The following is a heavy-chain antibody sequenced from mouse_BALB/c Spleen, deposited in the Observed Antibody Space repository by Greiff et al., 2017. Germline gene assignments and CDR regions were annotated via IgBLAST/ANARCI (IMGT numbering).Heavy chain of an antibody. D-gene: IGHD4-1*01. Sequence: QVQLQQSGPELVKPGASVKISCKASGYAFSSSWMNWVKQRPGQGLEWIGRIYPGDGDTNYNGKFKGKATLTADKSSSTAYMQLSSLTSVDSAVYFCARSGAPGYFDYWGQGTTLTVSS. J-gene: IGHJ2*01. CDR3: ARSGAPGYFDY. CDR1: GYAFSSSW. V-gene: IGHV1-82*01. CDR2: IYPGDGDT.